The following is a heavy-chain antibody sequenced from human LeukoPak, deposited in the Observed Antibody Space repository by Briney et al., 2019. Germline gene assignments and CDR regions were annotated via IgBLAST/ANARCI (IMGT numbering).Heavy chain of an antibody. V-gene: IGHV4-59*11. CDR2: IYYGGST. Sequence: SETLSLTCTVSGGSISSHYWSWIRQPPGKGLEWIGYIYYGGSTNYNPSLKSRVTISVDTSKNQFSLKLSSVTAADTAVYYCARVFHYYDSSGCFDYWGQGTLVTVSS. J-gene: IGHJ4*02. CDR1: GGSISSHY. CDR3: ARVFHYYDSSGCFDY. D-gene: IGHD3-22*01.